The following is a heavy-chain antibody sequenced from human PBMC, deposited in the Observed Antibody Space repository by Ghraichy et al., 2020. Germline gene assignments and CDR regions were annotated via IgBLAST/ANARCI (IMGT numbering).Heavy chain of an antibody. J-gene: IGHJ4*02. V-gene: IGHV3-53*01. D-gene: IGHD6-19*01. CDR2: IYSGGST. CDR3: ARDSSGVNDY. Sequence: GGSRRLSCAASGFTVSSNYMSWVRQAPGKGLEWVSVIYSGGSTYYADSVKGRFTISRDNSKNTLYLQMNSLRAEDTAVYYCARDSSGVNDYWGQGTLVTVSS. CDR1: GFTVSSNY.